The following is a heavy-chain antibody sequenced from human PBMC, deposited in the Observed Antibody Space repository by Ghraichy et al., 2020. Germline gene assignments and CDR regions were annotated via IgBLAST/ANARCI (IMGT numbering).Heavy chain of an antibody. Sequence: GGSLRLSCAASGFTFSSYWMSWVRQAPGKGLEWVANINQGGGERYYVDSVMGRFTISRNNAEHSLYLQMNSLRAEDTAVYYCARGGYSSTWDAEYFHHWGQGTLVTVSS. CDR2: INQGGGER. CDR1: GFTFSSYW. J-gene: IGHJ1*01. V-gene: IGHV3-7*01. D-gene: IGHD6-13*01. CDR3: ARGGYSSTWDAEYFHH.